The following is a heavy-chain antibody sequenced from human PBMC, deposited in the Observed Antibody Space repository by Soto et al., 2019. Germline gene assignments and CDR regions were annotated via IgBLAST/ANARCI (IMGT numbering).Heavy chain of an antibody. V-gene: IGHV1-3*01. CDR3: ARDGCSGGSCYYNWFDP. Sequence: ASVKVSCKASGYTFTSYAMHWVRQAPGQRLEWMGWINAGNGNTKYSQKFQGRVTITRDTSASTAYMELSSLRSEDTAVYYCARDGCSGGSCYYNWFDPWGQGTLVTVSS. CDR1: GYTFTSYA. CDR2: INAGNGNT. D-gene: IGHD2-15*01. J-gene: IGHJ5*02.